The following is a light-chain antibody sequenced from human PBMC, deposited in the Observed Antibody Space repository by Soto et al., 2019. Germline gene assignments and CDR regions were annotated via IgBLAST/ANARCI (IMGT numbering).Light chain of an antibody. CDR3: SSYAGRNNVV. CDR1: NSDVGDYNY. J-gene: IGLJ2*01. CDR2: AVS. Sequence: QSALTQPASVSGSPGQSITISCTGTNSDVGDYNYVSWYQQRPGKAPKLIIYAVSDRPSGISNRFSGSKSGNTASLTISGLQAEDEADYYCSSYAGRNNVVFGGGTKLTVL. V-gene: IGLV2-14*01.